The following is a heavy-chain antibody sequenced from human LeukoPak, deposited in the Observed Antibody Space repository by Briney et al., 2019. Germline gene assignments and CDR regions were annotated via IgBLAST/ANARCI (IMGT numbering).Heavy chain of an antibody. CDR3: ATLPLDCGSSTSCNLDY. CDR1: GYTFTRYS. V-gene: IGHV7-4-1*02. D-gene: IGHD2-2*01. CDR2: INTNTGNP. Sequence: ASVKVSCKASGYTFTRYSMNWVRQAPGQGLEWMGWINTNTGNPRYAQGFTGRFVFSLDPSVSTAYLQISSLKTEDTAVYYCATLPLDCGSSTSCNLDYWGQGTLVTVSS. J-gene: IGHJ4*02.